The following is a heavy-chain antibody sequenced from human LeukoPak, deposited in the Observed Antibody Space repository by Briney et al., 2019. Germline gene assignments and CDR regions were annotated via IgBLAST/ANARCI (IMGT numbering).Heavy chain of an antibody. CDR2: IYPGDSDS. CDR3: ARGHHVVVATATWASDAFDL. Sequence: PGESLKISCKGSGYNFTSYWIGWERQMPGKGLEWMGIIYPGDSDSRLSPSLQGQVTISADKSISTAYLQWNSLKASDTAMYYCARGHHVVVATATWASDAFDLWGQGTMVTVSS. CDR1: GYNFTSYW. J-gene: IGHJ3*01. V-gene: IGHV5-51*01. D-gene: IGHD2-21*02.